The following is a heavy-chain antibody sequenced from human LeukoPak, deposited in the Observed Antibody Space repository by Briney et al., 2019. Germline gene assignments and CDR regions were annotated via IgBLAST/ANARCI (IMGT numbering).Heavy chain of an antibody. V-gene: IGHV3-7*03. Sequence: PGGSLRLSCAASGFTFDDYGMSWVRQAPGKGLEWVANIKQDGSEKYYVDSVKGRFTISRDNAKNSLYLQMNSLRAEDTALYYCAKDHDASIAVAGLDYWGQGTLVTVSS. J-gene: IGHJ4*02. CDR1: GFTFDDYG. D-gene: IGHD6-19*01. CDR2: IKQDGSEK. CDR3: AKDHDASIAVAGLDY.